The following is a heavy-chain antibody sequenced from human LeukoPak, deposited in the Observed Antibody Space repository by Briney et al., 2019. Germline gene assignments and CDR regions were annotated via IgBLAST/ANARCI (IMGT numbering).Heavy chain of an antibody. Sequence: SETLSLTCTVSGGSISSYYWSWIRQPPGKGLEWIGYIYYSRSTNYNPSLKSRVTISVDTSKNQFSLKLSSVTAADTAVYYCARDYSGQHSTDAFDIWGQGTMVTVSS. D-gene: IGHD2-15*01. J-gene: IGHJ3*02. CDR2: IYYSRST. V-gene: IGHV4-59*01. CDR1: GGSISSYY. CDR3: ARDYSGQHSTDAFDI.